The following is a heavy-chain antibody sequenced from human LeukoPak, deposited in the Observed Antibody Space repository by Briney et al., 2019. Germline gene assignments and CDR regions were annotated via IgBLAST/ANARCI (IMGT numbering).Heavy chain of an antibody. D-gene: IGHD6-6*01. V-gene: IGHV1-2*02. CDR1: GYTFTGYY. J-gene: IGHJ4*02. CDR3: AREYSSSSGRLFDY. Sequence: ASVKVSCKASGYTFTGYYMHWVRQAPGQGLEWMGWINPKSGGTNYAQKFQGRVTMTRDTSISTAYMDLSGLRSDDTAVYYCAREYSSSSGRLFDYWGPGTPVTVSS. CDR2: INPKSGGT.